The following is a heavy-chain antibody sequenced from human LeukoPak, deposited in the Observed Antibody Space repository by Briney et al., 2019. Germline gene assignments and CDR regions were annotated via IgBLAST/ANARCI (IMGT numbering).Heavy chain of an antibody. J-gene: IGHJ4*02. CDR1: RFTFSNYG. Sequence: GGSLRLSCAASRFTFSNYGMHWVRQAPGRGLKWVAVIWFDGSNKNYVDSVKGRFTISRDNSKNTLYLQMNSLRAEDTAVYYCARGYNSSGYYPFDYWGQGTLVTVSS. V-gene: IGHV3-33*01. CDR2: IWFDGSNK. CDR3: ARGYNSSGYYPFDY. D-gene: IGHD3-22*01.